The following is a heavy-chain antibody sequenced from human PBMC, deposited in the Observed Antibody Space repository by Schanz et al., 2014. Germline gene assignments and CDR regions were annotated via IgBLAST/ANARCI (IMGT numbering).Heavy chain of an antibody. Sequence: QVQLVESGGGLAQPGGSLRLSCAASGITFSDYAMSWIRQAPGKGLEWVSYISHNSHYTNYADSVKGRFTISRATAENSVYLQMNSLRAEDTAVYYCARDGYRNGRPFDHWGQGTRVTVSA. CDR1: GITFSDYA. J-gene: IGHJ4*02. D-gene: IGHD5-18*01. CDR2: ISHNSHYT. V-gene: IGHV3-11*06. CDR3: ARDGYRNGRPFDH.